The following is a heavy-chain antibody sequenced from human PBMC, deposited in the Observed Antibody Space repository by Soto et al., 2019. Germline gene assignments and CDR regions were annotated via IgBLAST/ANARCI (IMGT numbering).Heavy chain of an antibody. Sequence: ASVKVSCKGTGYTFTNYYMHWVRQAPVQGLEWMGTINPSSGATDYAQKFQGRVTMTSDTSTSTVYMELSRLRSEDTAVYYCVLYYYDCQGYIDPCGQGTLVTVSS. J-gene: IGHJ5*02. V-gene: IGHV1-46*01. CDR3: VLYYYDCQGYIDP. CDR2: INPSSGAT. D-gene: IGHD3-22*01. CDR1: GYTFTNYY.